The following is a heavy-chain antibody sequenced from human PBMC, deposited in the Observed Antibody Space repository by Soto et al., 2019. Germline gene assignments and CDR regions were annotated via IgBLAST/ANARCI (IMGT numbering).Heavy chain of an antibody. J-gene: IGHJ4*02. CDR3: AREKVGTTFFDN. CDR1: GFAISRGYY. D-gene: IGHD1-1*01. Sequence: SETLSLTCSVSGFAISRGYYCSWVRQPPGKGLEWIGSIYPSVSSYHNPSLATRLRLSIDTSKNQFTLNLTSVTAADTALYFCAREKVGTTFFDNWGQGIQVTVSS. V-gene: IGHV4-38-2*02. CDR2: IYPSVSS.